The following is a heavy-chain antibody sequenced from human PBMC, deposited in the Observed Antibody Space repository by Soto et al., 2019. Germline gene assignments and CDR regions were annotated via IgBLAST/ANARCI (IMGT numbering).Heavy chain of an antibody. CDR3: ARDLGPIAYYYYGMDV. CDR2: ISSSGSTI. V-gene: IGHV3-11*01. Sequence: GGSLRLSCAASGFTFSDYYMSWIRQAPGKGLEWVSYISSSGSTIYYADSVKGRFTISRDNAKNSLYLQMNSLRAEDTAVYYCARDLGPIAYYYYGMDVWGQGTTVTVSS. CDR1: GFTFSDYY. J-gene: IGHJ6*02. D-gene: IGHD3-16*02.